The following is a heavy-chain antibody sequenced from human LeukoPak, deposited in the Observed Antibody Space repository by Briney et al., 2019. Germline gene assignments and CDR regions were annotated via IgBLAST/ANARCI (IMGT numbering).Heavy chain of an antibody. CDR2: IYPGDSDT. CDR3: AIARDGYNYRHYGMDV. V-gene: IGHV5-51*01. J-gene: IGHJ6*02. D-gene: IGHD5-24*01. Sequence: PGESLKISCKGSGYSFTSYWIGWVRQMPGKGLEWMGIIYPGDSDTRYSPSFQGQVTISADKSISTAYLQWSSLKASDTAMYYCAIARDGYNYRHYGMDVWGQGTTVTVSS. CDR1: GYSFTSYW.